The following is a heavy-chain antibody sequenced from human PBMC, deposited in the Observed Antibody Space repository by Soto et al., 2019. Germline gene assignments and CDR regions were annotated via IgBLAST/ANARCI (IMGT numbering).Heavy chain of an antibody. J-gene: IGHJ6*02. CDR2: INAGNGNT. V-gene: IGHV1-3*01. Sequence: ASVKVSCKASGYTFTSYAMHWVRQAPGQRLEWMGWINAGNGNTKYSQKFQGRVTITRDTSASTAYMELSSLRSEDTAMYYCARNLLAGSGSPYYYYYYGMDVWGQGTTVTVSS. CDR3: ARNLLAGSGSPYYYYYYGMDV. CDR1: GYTFTSYA. D-gene: IGHD3-10*01.